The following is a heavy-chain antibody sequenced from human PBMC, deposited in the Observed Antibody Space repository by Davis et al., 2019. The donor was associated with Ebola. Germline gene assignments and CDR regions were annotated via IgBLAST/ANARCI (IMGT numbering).Heavy chain of an antibody. V-gene: IGHV1-18*04. Sequence: AASVKVSCKASGYTFTNYGISWVRQAPGQGLEWVGWINTYNGNTNYAQKLQGRVTMTTDTSTSTAYMELRSLRSDDTAVYYCARDYYDSSGLGDYWGQGTLVTVSS. CDR2: INTYNGNT. CDR3: ARDYYDSSGLGDY. CDR1: GYTFTNYG. D-gene: IGHD3-22*01. J-gene: IGHJ4*02.